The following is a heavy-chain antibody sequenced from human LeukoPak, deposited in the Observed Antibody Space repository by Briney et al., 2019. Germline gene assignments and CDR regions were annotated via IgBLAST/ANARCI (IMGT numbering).Heavy chain of an antibody. CDR3: AKDSPVMTT. CDR1: GFTFSTKG. Sequence: RPGGSLRLSCAASGFTFSTKGMSWLRQAPGKGLEWVSAIDGSGGGTYYADSVKGRFTISRDNSKNTLYLQMNSLRAEDTAIYYCAKDSPVMTTWGQGILVTVSS. CDR2: IDGSGGGT. D-gene: IGHD2-21*01. J-gene: IGHJ4*02. V-gene: IGHV3-23*01.